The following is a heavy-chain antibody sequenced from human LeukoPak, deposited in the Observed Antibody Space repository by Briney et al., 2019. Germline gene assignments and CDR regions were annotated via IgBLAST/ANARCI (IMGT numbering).Heavy chain of an antibody. V-gene: IGHV3-30*18. D-gene: IGHD6-19*01. CDR2: ISFDINDR. CDR3: AKVLGGYSSGLRDAFDI. Sequence: PGGSLRLSCAASGFTFSKYGMHWVRQAPGKGLEWVASISFDINDRKYAESVRGRFTISRDNSKNILYLQMNSLRAEDTAVYYCAKVLGGYSSGLRDAFDIWGQGTMVTVSS. CDR1: GFTFSKYG. J-gene: IGHJ3*02.